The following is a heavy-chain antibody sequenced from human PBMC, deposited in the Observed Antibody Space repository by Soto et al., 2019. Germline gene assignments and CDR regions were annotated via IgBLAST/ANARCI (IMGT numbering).Heavy chain of an antibody. J-gene: IGHJ5*02. CDR1: SGSMSTYY. CDR3: ARHEYYASGSYS. D-gene: IGHD3-10*01. CDR2: ISYSGST. Sequence: SETLSLTCTVSSGSMSTYYWSWVRQPPGKGLEFIGYISYSGSTNYNPSLKSRVAMSVDTSKNQFSLKLNSVTAADTAVYYCARHEYYASGSYSWGQGTLVTVSS. V-gene: IGHV4-59*08.